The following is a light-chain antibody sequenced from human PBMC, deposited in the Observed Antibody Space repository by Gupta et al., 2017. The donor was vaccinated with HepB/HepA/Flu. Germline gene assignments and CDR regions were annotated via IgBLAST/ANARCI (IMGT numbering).Light chain of an antibody. V-gene: IGKV3-11*01. CDR2: DAC. CDR3: QQGSNWPIT. J-gene: IGKJ5*01. Sequence: EIVLTQSPATLSLSPGERATLSCRASESISRYLAWYQQKPGQAPRLLIYDACNRATGIPARFSGSGSGTXFTLTIXSREPEDFAVYYCQQGSNWPITFGXGTRLEIK. CDR1: ESISRY.